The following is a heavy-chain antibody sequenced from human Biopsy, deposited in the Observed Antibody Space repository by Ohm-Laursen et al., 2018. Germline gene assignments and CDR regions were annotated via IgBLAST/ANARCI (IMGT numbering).Heavy chain of an antibody. CDR1: GYIFTSFG. J-gene: IGHJ4*02. V-gene: IGHV1-18*01. CDR3: ARVREGGLLDY. D-gene: IGHD3-16*01. Sequence: ASVKVSCKGSGYIFTSFGVSWVRQAPGHGLEWMGWVSTYNGNTEYEQKFQGRVTMTTDTTANTAYMELRSLRSDDTAVYFCARVREGGLLDYWGQGSLVTVSS. CDR2: VSTYNGNT.